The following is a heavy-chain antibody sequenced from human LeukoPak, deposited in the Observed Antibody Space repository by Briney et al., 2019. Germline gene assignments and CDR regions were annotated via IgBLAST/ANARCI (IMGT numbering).Heavy chain of an antibody. Sequence: ASVKVSCKASGYTFTGYYMHWVRQAPGQGLEWMGWINAGNGDTKYSRKFQGRLTTTRDTSASTAYMELSSLRSEDTAVYYCARVGSVVPLDYWGQGTLVTVSS. CDR2: INAGNGDT. CDR3: ARVGSVVPLDY. V-gene: IGHV1-3*01. J-gene: IGHJ4*02. D-gene: IGHD4-23*01. CDR1: GYTFTGYY.